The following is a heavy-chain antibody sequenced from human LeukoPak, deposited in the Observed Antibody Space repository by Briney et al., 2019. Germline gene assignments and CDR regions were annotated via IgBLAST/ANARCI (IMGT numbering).Heavy chain of an antibody. Sequence: PGGSLRLSCAASGFTFSSYWMSWVRQAPGKGLEWVANIKQDGSEKYYVDSAKGRFTISRDNAKNSLYLQMNSLRAEDTAVYYCARTRLGEWLVGNXXDIXXXGTXVTVSS. J-gene: IGHJ4*02. CDR3: ARTRLGEWLVGNXXDI. D-gene: IGHD6-19*01. CDR1: GFTFSSYW. V-gene: IGHV3-7*01. CDR2: IKQDGSEK.